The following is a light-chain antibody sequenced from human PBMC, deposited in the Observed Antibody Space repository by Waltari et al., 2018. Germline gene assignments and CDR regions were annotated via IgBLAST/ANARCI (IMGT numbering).Light chain of an antibody. Sequence: QSVLTQPPSVSAAPGQKVTISCPGRSSNIGNNYVSWYQQLPGTAPKLLIYDNNKRPSGIPDRFSGSKSGTSATLGITGLQTGDEADYYCGTWDSSLSAGVFGGGTKLTVV. CDR3: GTWDSSLSAGV. V-gene: IGLV1-51*01. CDR1: SSNIGNNY. J-gene: IGLJ2*01. CDR2: DNN.